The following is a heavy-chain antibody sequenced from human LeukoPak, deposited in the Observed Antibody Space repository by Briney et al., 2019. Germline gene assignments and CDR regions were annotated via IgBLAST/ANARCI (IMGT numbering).Heavy chain of an antibody. Sequence: PGGSLRLSCAASGFAFSDYDMNWVRQAPGNGLEWVSFISSSSSHIYYADSLKGRFTVSRDNAKKSLYLQMNSLRAEDTAVYYCARGDLTGHLCWFDPWGQGTLVTVSS. CDR1: GFAFSDYD. CDR3: ARGDLTGHLCWFDP. V-gene: IGHV3-21*01. J-gene: IGHJ5*02. CDR2: ISSSSSHI. D-gene: IGHD3-9*01.